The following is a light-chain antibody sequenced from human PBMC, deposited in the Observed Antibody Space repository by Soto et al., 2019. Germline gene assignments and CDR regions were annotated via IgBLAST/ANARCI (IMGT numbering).Light chain of an antibody. CDR1: QGFTKY. CDR3: QKYNTVPYT. V-gene: IGKV1-27*01. J-gene: IGKJ5*01. CDR2: AAS. Sequence: DFQMTQSPYSLSASVGDTVTLTCRASQGFTKYLAWYQQKPGKAPKLLIYAASTLQSGVPPRFSGSGSGTHFTLTISSLQPEDAATYYCQKYNTVPYTFGQGTRLDIK.